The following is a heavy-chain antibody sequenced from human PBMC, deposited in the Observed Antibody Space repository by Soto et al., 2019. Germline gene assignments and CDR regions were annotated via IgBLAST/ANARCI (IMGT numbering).Heavy chain of an antibody. CDR1: GGSISSGDYY. CDR2: IYYSGST. J-gene: IGHJ5*02. CDR3: ASYIVVVPAASRFDP. D-gene: IGHD2-2*01. V-gene: IGHV4-30-4*01. Sequence: PSETLSLTCTVSGGSISSGDYYWSWIRQPPGKGLEWIGYIYYSGSTYYNPSLKSRVTISVDTSKNQFSLKLSSVTAADTAVYYCASYIVVVPAASRFDPWGQGTLVTVSS.